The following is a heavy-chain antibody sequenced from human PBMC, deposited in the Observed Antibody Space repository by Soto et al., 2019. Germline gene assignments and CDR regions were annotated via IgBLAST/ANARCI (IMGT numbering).Heavy chain of an antibody. CDR3: ARELYYYDSSGYYTPVGMDV. J-gene: IGHJ6*02. Sequence: SETLSLTCTVSGGSISGYYWSWIRQPPGKGLEWIGYIYYSGSTNYNPSLKSRVTISVGTSKNQFSLKLSSVTAADTAVYYCARELYYYDSSGYYTPVGMDVWGQGTTVTVSS. CDR2: IYYSGST. V-gene: IGHV4-59*01. CDR1: GGSISGYY. D-gene: IGHD3-22*01.